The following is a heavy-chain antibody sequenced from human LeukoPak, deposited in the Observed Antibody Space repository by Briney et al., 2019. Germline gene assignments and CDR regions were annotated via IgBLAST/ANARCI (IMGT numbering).Heavy chain of an antibody. Sequence: PGRSLRLSCAASGFTFDDYAMHWVRQAPGKGLGWVSGISWNSGGIGYADSVKGRFTISRDNAKNSLYLQMNSLRAEDTALYYCAKDFVGWGYAFDIWGQGTMVTVSS. CDR1: GFTFDDYA. V-gene: IGHV3-9*01. D-gene: IGHD3-16*01. J-gene: IGHJ3*02. CDR3: AKDFVGWGYAFDI. CDR2: ISWNSGGI.